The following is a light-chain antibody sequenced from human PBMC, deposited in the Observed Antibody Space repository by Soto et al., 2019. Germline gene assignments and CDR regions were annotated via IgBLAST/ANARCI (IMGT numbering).Light chain of an antibody. J-gene: IGLJ2*01. V-gene: IGLV1-47*02. CDR1: SSNIGINY. CDR3: AAWDNSLSGLV. Sequence: QSVLTQPPSVSGSPGQRVTISCTGSSSNIGINYVYWYQQLHGATPHILIYCNNKRPSGVPDRCSGSKSGTSASLAISGLRSEDEADYYCAAWDNSLSGLVFGGGTKLTVL. CDR2: CNN.